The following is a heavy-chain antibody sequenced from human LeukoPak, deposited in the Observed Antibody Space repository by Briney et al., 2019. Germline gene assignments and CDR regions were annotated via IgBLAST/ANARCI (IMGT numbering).Heavy chain of an antibody. CDR1: GDSIRRRSYY. V-gene: IGHV4-39*01. Sequence: SETLSLTCSVSGDSIRRRSYYWGWIRQPPGKGLEWIGSIYYSGSTYYNPSLKGRVTISIDTSKSQLSLNLTSVTAADTAVYFCVDDSTGYYYFDYWGQGTLVTVSS. J-gene: IGHJ4*02. CDR2: IYYSGST. CDR3: VDDSTGYYYFDY. D-gene: IGHD3-9*01.